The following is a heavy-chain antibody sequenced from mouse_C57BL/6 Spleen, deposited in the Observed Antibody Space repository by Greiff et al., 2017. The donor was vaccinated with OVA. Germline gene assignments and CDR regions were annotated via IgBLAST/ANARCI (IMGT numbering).Heavy chain of an antibody. J-gene: IGHJ3*01. CDR2: IWSGGST. D-gene: IGHD2-5*01. Sequence: VKVVESGPGLVQPSQSLSITCTVSGFSLTSYGVHWVRQSPGKGLEWLGVIWSGGSTDYNAAFISRLSISKDNSKSQVFFKMNSLQADDTAIYYCAIYSNYEAWFAYWGQGTLVTVSA. CDR3: AIYSNYEAWFAY. CDR1: GFSLTSYG. V-gene: IGHV2-2*01.